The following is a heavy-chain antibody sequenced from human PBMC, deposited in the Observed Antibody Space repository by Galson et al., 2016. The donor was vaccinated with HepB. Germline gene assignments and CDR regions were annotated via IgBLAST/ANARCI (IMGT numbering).Heavy chain of an antibody. CDR1: GGSFSGCH. V-gene: IGHV4-34*01. CDR3: ARGRKYSRSSLFANGYANWFDF. CDR2: INHSGSS. D-gene: IGHD6-6*01. J-gene: IGHJ5*01. Sequence: ETLSLTCAVYGGSFSGCHCNWIRKPPGKGLGLIGEINHSGSSNYNPSLKSRVTISVATSKAQFSLTLSSVTAADTAVYYCARGRKYSRSSLFANGYANWFDFWGQGSLVTVSS.